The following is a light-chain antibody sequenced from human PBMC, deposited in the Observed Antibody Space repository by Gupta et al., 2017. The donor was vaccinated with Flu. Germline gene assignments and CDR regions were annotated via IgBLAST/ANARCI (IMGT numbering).Light chain of an antibody. J-gene: IGKJ2*01. CDR2: QVS. CDR1: QSLPHSAGKTY. Sequence: PGPPVSISCKSSQSLPHSAGKTYLFWYLQKPRQPPQLLIHQVSNGFSGVTDRFIGSGSETDFTLKISRVEAEDVGIYSCMQNIHLPPRFTFGQGTKLEIK. CDR3: MQNIHLPPRFT. V-gene: IGKV2D-29*01.